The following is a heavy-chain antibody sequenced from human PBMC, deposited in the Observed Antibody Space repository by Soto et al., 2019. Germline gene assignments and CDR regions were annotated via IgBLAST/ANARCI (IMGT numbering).Heavy chain of an antibody. D-gene: IGHD3-22*01. CDR1: GGSISSGDYY. CDR3: ASDASSVP. CDR2: IYYSGST. Sequence: PSETLSLTCTVSGGSISSGDYYWSWIRQPPGKGLEWIGYIYYSGSTYYNSSLKSRVTVSVDTSKNQFSLKLSSVTAADTAVYYCASDASSVPWGQGTLVTVSS. J-gene: IGHJ5*02. V-gene: IGHV4-30-4*01.